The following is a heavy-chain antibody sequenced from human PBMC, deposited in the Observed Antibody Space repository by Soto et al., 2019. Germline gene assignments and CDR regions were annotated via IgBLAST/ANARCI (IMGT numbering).Heavy chain of an antibody. CDR2: IYHSGST. V-gene: IGHV4-4*02. Sequence: QVQLQESGPGLVKPSGTLSLTCAVSSGSITSSNWWSWVRQPPGKGLEWIGEIYHSGSTNYNPSLKSRVTTSVDKSKNVFSLKLSSVTAADPAMYSCAGGAVAGTSPAYWGQGTLVTVSS. D-gene: IGHD6-19*01. J-gene: IGHJ4*02. CDR1: SGSITSSNW. CDR3: AGGAVAGTSPAY.